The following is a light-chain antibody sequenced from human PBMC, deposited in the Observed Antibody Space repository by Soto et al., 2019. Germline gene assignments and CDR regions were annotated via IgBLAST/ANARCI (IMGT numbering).Light chain of an antibody. V-gene: IGKV3-20*01. Sequence: EIVLTQSPGTLSLSPGERATLSCRASQSVSSSYLAWYQQKPGQAPRLLIYGAYSRATGIPDRFSGSGSGTDFTLTISRLEPEDFAVYYCQQYDSVWTLGQGTKGESK. CDR2: GAY. CDR3: QQYDSVWT. J-gene: IGKJ1*01. CDR1: QSVSSSY.